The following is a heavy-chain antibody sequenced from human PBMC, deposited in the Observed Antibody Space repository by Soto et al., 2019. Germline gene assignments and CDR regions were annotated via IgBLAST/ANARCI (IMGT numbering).Heavy chain of an antibody. CDR2: INPSGGST. V-gene: IGHV1-46*01. Sequence: VKVSCNAYGYTVTSYYMNLVRHSPGQGLEWMGIINPSGGSTSYAKKFQGRVTMTRDTSTSTVYMELSSLRSEDTAVYYCEREDSWSVTGGFDYWGQGTLVPVSS. D-gene: IGHD3-3*01. J-gene: IGHJ4*02. CDR3: EREDSWSVTGGFDY. CDR1: GYTVTSYY.